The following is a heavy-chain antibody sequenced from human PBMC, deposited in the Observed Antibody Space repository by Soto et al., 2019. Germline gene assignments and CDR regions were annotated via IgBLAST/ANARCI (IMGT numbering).Heavy chain of an antibody. CDR3: ARVPGP. J-gene: IGHJ5*02. CDR1: GGSISSGGYS. V-gene: IGHV4-30-2*01. CDR2: IYHSGST. Sequence: QLQLQESGSGLVKPSQTLSLTCAVSGGSISSGGYSWSWIRQPPGKGLEWIGYIYHSGSTYYNPSLKRRGTISEDRCKNQFSLKLSSVTDADTPVYYCARVPGPWGQGSLVSVSS.